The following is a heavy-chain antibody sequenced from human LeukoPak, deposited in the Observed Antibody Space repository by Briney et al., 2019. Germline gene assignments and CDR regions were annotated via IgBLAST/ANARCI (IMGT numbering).Heavy chain of an antibody. J-gene: IGHJ4*02. CDR1: GFTFEDYA. CDR2: ISWNSRSI. Sequence: GGSLRLSCAASGFTFEDYAFHWVRQAPGKGLEWVSGISWNSRSIGYADSVKGRFTTSRDNAKNSLYLQMNSLRAEDTAVYYCARDSPNCGGDCYYFDYWGQGTLVTVSS. D-gene: IGHD2-21*02. CDR3: ARDSPNCGGDCYYFDY. V-gene: IGHV3-9*01.